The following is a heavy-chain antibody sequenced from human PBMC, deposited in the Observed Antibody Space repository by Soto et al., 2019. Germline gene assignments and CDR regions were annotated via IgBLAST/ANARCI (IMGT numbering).Heavy chain of an antibody. Sequence: GGSLRLSCAGSGFNISNNYMSWVRQAPGKGPEWVSVVYNDGRTFYADSVKGRFTTSRDNSKNTVYLQMNSLRAEDTATYYCARDHSHYDNSGPWGQGTLVT. D-gene: IGHD3-22*01. CDR3: ARDHSHYDNSGP. CDR1: GFNISNNY. J-gene: IGHJ5*02. V-gene: IGHV3-53*01. CDR2: VYNDGRT.